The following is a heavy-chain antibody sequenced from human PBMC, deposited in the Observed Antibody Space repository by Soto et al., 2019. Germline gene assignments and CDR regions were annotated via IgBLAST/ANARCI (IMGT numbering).Heavy chain of an antibody. CDR2: INAGNGNT. CDR1: GYTFTSYA. Sequence: ASVKVSCKASGYTFTSYAMHWVRQAPGQRLEWMGWINAGNGNTKYSQKFQGRVTITRDTSASTAYMELSSLRSEDTAVYYCARDLFRDQPSRLFDPWGQGTLVTVSS. CDR3: ARDLFRDQPSRLFDP. J-gene: IGHJ5*02. D-gene: IGHD3-3*01. V-gene: IGHV1-3*01.